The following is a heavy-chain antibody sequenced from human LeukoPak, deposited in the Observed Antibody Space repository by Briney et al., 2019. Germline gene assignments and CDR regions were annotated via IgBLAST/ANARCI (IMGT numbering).Heavy chain of an antibody. D-gene: IGHD3-3*01. CDR1: GGTFSSYA. V-gene: IGHV1-69*13. CDR2: IIPIFGTA. Sequence: GASVKVSCKASGGTFSSYAISWVRQAPGQGLEWMGGIIPIFGTANYAQKFQGRVTITADESTSTAYMELSSLRSEDTAVYYCARGYYDFWSDNDVGFDPWGQGTLVTVSS. CDR3: ARGYYDFWSDNDVGFDP. J-gene: IGHJ5*02.